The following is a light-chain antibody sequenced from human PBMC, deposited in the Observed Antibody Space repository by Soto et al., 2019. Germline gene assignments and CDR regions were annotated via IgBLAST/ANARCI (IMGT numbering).Light chain of an antibody. Sequence: EIVMTQSPATLSLSPGESASLSCRASQSVSSNLAWYQQKTGQAPRILIYGESTRATGIPDRLSGSGSGTDLNLTISRLEPEDFALYYCQKYGGSPRTCGQGTKVDIK. J-gene: IGKJ1*01. CDR3: QKYGGSPRT. CDR1: QSVSSN. CDR2: GES. V-gene: IGKV3-20*01.